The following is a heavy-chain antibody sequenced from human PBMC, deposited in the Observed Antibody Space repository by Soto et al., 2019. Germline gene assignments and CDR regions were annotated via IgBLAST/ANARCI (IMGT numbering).Heavy chain of an antibody. CDR3: AAPYGSGLNWFDP. Sequence: QVHLVQSGAEVKEPGASVKVSCKTSGYIFTAYYMFWVRQAPGQGLEWMGWINPNNGDTNYAQRFQGRVTMTRDTSSSTAYMELSRLRSDDTAVYYCAAPYGSGLNWFDPWGQGTLVTVSS. J-gene: IGHJ5*02. CDR1: GYIFTAYY. V-gene: IGHV1-2*02. CDR2: INPNNGDT. D-gene: IGHD3-10*01.